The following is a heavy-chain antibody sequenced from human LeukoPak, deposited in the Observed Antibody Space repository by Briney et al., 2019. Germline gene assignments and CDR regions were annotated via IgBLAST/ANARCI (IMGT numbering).Heavy chain of an antibody. CDR2: ISTSGNTV. CDR3: ARGGRWLVQENWFDP. V-gene: IGHV3-48*03. D-gene: IGHD6-19*01. Sequence: GGSLRLSCVASGFTFDNFEMNWVRQTPEKGLEWVSYISTSGNTVYYADSVKGRFTISRDNAKNSLYLQMNSLRAEDTGVYYCARGGRWLVQENWFDPWGQGTLVTVSS. CDR1: GFTFDNFE. J-gene: IGHJ5*02.